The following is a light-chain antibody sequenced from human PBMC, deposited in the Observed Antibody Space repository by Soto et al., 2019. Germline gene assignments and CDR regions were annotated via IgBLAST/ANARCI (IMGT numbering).Light chain of an antibody. CDR1: QNINTY. CDR2: VAS. V-gene: IGKV1-39*01. CDR3: QQSSTIPHT. Sequence: DIQMTQSPSSLSASVGDRIIITCRASQNINTYLNWYQQKPGKAPNLLIYVASSLQSGVPPRFSGSGSGTDFTLTISSLQPEDFATYYCQQSSTIPHTFGQGTRLEIK. J-gene: IGKJ5*01.